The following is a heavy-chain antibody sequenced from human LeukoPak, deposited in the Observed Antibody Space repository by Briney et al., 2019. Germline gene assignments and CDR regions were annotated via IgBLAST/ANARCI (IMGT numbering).Heavy chain of an antibody. CDR3: ARGAVLRFLEWLLSQNNNWFDP. Sequence: SETLSLTCTVSGGSISSYYWSWIRQPPGKGLEWIGYIYYSGSTNYNPSLKSRVTISVDTSKNRFSLKLSSVTAADTAVYYCARGAVLRFLEWLLSQNNNWFDPWGQGTLVTVSS. CDR2: IYYSGST. V-gene: IGHV4-59*01. CDR1: GGSISSYY. J-gene: IGHJ5*02. D-gene: IGHD3-3*01.